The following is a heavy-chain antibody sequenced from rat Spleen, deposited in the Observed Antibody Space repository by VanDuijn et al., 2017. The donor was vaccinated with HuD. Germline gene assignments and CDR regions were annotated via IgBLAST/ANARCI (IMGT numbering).Heavy chain of an antibody. Sequence: EVRLVESGGGSVQPGRSLKLSCAGSGFTFRVYGMAWVRQAPTKGLEWVASITTSDAGTYYRDSVTGRFTVSRDDAKSTLYLQMDSLRSEDTATYYCTTYGGLRNWFAYWGQGTLVTVSS. D-gene: IGHD4-1*01. V-gene: IGHV5-27*01. J-gene: IGHJ3*01. CDR1: GFTFRVYG. CDR2: ITTSDAGT. CDR3: TTYGGLRNWFAY.